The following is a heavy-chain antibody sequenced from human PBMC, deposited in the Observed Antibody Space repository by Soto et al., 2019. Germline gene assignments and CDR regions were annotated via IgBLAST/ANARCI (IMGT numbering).Heavy chain of an antibody. D-gene: IGHD3-10*01. CDR2: IYYSGST. V-gene: IGHV4-31*03. J-gene: IGHJ4*02. CDR1: GGTISNRGDY. CDR3: ARDTYYYGSGSYYDDPGFFDY. Sequence: SETLCLTCTVSGGTISNRGDYWSLNSKHPGKGLEWIGYIYYSGSTYYNPSLKSRVTISVDTSKNQFSLKLSSVTAADTAVYYCARDTYYYGSGSYYDDPGFFDYWGQGTLVTVSS.